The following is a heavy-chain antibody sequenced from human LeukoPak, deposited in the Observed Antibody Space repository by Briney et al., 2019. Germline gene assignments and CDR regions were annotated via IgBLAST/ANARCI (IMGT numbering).Heavy chain of an antibody. D-gene: IGHD1-14*01. CDR1: GFSLSTTGIC. V-gene: IGHV2-70*11. CDR3: ARIEPYYYYMDV. J-gene: IGHJ6*03. Sequence: SGPALVKPTQTLTLTCTFSGFSLSTTGICVSWIRQPPGKALEWLARIDWDEDKYYSTSLKTKLTISKDTSKNHVVLTMTNMDPVDTATYYCARIEPYYYYMDVWGKGTTVTVSS. CDR2: IDWDEDK.